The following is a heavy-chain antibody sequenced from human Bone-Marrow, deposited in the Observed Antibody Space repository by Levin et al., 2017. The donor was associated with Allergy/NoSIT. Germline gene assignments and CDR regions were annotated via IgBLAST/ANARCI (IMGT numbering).Heavy chain of an antibody. J-gene: IGHJ4*02. CDR2: IYWDDDK. V-gene: IGHV2-5*02. CDR3: AHRGPIAVAGPPVMFDY. Sequence: SGPTLVKPTQTLTLTCTFSGFSLSTGGVGVGWVRQPPGKALEWLALIYWDDDKRYSPSLKSRLTITKDTSKNQVVLTMTNMDPVDTATYYCAHRGPIAVAGPPVMFDYWGQGTLVTVSS. D-gene: IGHD6-19*01. CDR1: GFSLSTGGVG.